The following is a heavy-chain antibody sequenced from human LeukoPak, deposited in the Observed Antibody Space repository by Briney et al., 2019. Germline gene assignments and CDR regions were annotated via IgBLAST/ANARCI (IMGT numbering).Heavy chain of an antibody. CDR3: ARFGYNDFDF. D-gene: IGHD5-24*01. V-gene: IGHV3-21*01. CDR1: GFTFSSYS. Sequence: GGSLRLSCAASGFTFSSYSMNWVRQAPGEGLEWVSSISSSSSYIYYADSVKGRFTISRDNAKNSLYLQMNSLRPEDTAVYYRARFGYNDFDFWGQGTLVTVS. J-gene: IGHJ4*02. CDR2: ISSSSSYI.